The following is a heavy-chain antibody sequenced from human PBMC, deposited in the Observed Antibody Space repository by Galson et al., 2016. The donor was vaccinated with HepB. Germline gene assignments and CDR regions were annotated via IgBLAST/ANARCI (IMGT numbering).Heavy chain of an antibody. D-gene: IGHD7-27*01. V-gene: IGHV6-1*01. J-gene: IGHJ5*02. CDR2: TYYRSKWYN. CDR1: GDSVSSDGAA. CDR3: ARAEANWDGGGDNWFDP. Sequence: CAISGDSVSSDGAAWNWIRQSPSRGLEWLGRTYYRSKWYNAYALSVKSRITINPDTSKNQFSLQLNSVTPEDTAVYYCARAEANWDGGGDNWFDPWGQGTVVTVSS.